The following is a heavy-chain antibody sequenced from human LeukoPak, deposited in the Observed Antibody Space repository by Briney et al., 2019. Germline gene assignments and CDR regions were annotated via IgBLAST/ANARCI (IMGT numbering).Heavy chain of an antibody. CDR2: INPNSGGT. D-gene: IGHD1-26*01. Sequence: ASVKGSCKASGYTFIVYYMHWVRQAPGQGLEWMGWINPNSGGTNYTQKFQGRVTMTRDTSISTVYMELSRLRSDDTAAYYCARSGNFDYWGQGTLVTVSS. V-gene: IGHV1-2*02. CDR1: GYTFIVYY. CDR3: ARSGNFDY. J-gene: IGHJ4*02.